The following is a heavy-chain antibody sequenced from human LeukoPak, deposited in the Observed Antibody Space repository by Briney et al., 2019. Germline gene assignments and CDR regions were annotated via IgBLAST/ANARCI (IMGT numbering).Heavy chain of an antibody. CDR1: GGSISSYY. Sequence: ASETLSLTCIVSGGSISSYYWSWIRQPPGKGLEWIGYIYYSGSTNYNPSLKSRVTISVDTSKNQFSLKLSSVTAADTAVYYCASGYYGMDVWSQGTTVTVSS. CDR3: ASGYYGMDV. CDR2: IYYSGST. J-gene: IGHJ6*02. V-gene: IGHV4-59*08.